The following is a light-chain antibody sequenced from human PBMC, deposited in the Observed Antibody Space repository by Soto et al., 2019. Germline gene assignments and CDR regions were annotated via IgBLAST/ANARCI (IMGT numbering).Light chain of an antibody. J-gene: IGLJ2*01. CDR3: SSYAGSNNLV. CDR1: SNDVGNFNY. Sequence: QSVLTQPPSASASPGQSVTISCTGTSNDVGNFNYVSWYQQHPGKAPKLMSYEVTNRPSGVPDRFSASKSGNTSSLTVSGHLGEDGADYYSSSYAGSNNLVFGGGTKLTVL. V-gene: IGLV2-8*01. CDR2: EVT.